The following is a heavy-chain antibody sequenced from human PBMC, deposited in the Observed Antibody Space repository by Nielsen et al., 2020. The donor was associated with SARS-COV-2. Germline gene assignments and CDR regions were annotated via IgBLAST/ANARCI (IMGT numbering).Heavy chain of an antibody. CDR1: GGAFSGFY. CDR3: ARERVGGITIFGVVTRYGMDV. J-gene: IGHJ6*02. V-gene: IGHV4-34*01. Sequence: SETLSLTCAVYGGAFSGFYWTWIRQPPGKGLEWIGEINHSGSTNYNPSLKSRVTMSVDTSKNQFSLKLSSVTAADTALYYCARERVGGITIFGVVTRYGMDVWGQGTTVTVSS. CDR2: INHSGST. D-gene: IGHD3-3*01.